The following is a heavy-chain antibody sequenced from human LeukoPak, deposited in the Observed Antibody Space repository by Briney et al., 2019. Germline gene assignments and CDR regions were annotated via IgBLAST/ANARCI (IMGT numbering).Heavy chain of an antibody. V-gene: IGHV1-2*02. J-gene: IGHJ4*02. CDR3: ARDRAVVVAATDY. Sequence: ASVKVSCKASGYTFTGYYMHWVRQAPGQGLEWMGWINPNSGGTNYAQKFQGRVTMTRDTSISTAYMELRSLRSDDTAVYYCARDRAVVVAATDYWGQGTLVTVSS. CDR2: INPNSGGT. D-gene: IGHD2-15*01. CDR1: GYTFTGYY.